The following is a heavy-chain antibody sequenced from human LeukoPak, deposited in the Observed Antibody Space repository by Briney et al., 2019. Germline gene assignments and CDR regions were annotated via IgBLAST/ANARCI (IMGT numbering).Heavy chain of an antibody. J-gene: IGHJ4*02. CDR3: ARPSSSGWYAPFF. V-gene: IGHV3-64*01. CDR1: GFTFSTYA. CDR2: IDSKGDYP. D-gene: IGHD6-19*01. Sequence: PGGSLRLSCAASGFTFSTYAMHWVRQAPGKGLEYVADIDSKGDYPHYANSVKGRFTISRENSKNTLYLGMGSLRAEDMAVYYCARPSSSGWYAPFFWGQGTLVTVSS.